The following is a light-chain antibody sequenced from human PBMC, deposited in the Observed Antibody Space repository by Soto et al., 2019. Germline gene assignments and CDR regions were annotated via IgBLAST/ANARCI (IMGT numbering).Light chain of an antibody. CDR3: QVWDSSNDPPRV. CDR2: YDS. V-gene: IGLV3-21*04. CDR1: NIGRKS. J-gene: IGLJ1*01. Sequence: SYELTQPPSVSVAPGKTARITCEGNNIGRKSVNWYQQMPGQAPVVVVYYDSDRPSGIPERFSGSNSGNTATLTISGVEAGDEADYYCQVWDSSNDPPRVFGTGTKLTVL.